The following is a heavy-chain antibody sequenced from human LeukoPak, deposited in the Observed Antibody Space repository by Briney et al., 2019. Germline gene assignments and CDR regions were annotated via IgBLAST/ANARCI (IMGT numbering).Heavy chain of an antibody. CDR3: ARHLGLDLLTGYHYAGLDV. J-gene: IGHJ6*02. D-gene: IGHD3-9*01. CDR2: INPESGGT. V-gene: IGHV1-2*02. CDR1: GYTFSDNN. Sequence: ASVKVACKTSGYTFSDNNIHWVRQAPGQGLEWMGWINPESGGTDYPQKFQGRVTMTRDTSNNTVFMSLSSLRSDDTAVYYCARHLGLDLLTGYHYAGLDVWGQGTTVTVSS.